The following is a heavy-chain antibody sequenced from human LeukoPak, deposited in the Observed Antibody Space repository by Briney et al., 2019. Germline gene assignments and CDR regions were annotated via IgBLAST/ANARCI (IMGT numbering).Heavy chain of an antibody. CDR2: VYYSGST. J-gene: IGHJ4*02. Sequence: PSETLSLTCTVSGAPVSTTTSFWAWIRQPPGKGLEWIGNVYYSGSTHYSPSLKSRVTISLDTSKNQFSLRLTSVTAADTAVYYCARHGLYQDYGYWGQGTLVTVS. D-gene: IGHD3-16*01. CDR1: GAPVSTTTSF. CDR3: ARHGLYQDYGY. V-gene: IGHV4-39*01.